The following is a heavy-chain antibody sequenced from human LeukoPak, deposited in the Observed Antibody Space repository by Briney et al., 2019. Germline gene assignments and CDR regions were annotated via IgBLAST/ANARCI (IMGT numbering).Heavy chain of an antibody. Sequence: SETLSLTCAVYGGSFSGYYWSWIRQPPGKGLEWIGEINHSGSTNYNPSLKSRVTISVDTSKNQFSLKLSSVTAADTAVYYCANNRYSISWYDYWGQGTLVTVSS. CDR2: INHSGST. CDR3: ANNRYSISWYDY. J-gene: IGHJ4*02. CDR1: GGSFSGYY. D-gene: IGHD6-13*01. V-gene: IGHV4-34*01.